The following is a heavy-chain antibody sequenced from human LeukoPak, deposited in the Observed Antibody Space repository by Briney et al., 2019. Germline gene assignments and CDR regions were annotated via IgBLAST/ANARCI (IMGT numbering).Heavy chain of an antibody. J-gene: IGHJ4*02. V-gene: IGHV3-21*01. CDR2: ISSSGTYM. CDR1: GFTFRSSS. D-gene: IGHD5-18*01. Sequence: GGSLRLSCTASGFTFRSSSFNWVRQVQGKGLEWVSSISSSGTYMYYADSVEGRFTISRDNAKNSLFLQMDSLRAEDTGVYFCAREFGNADTYGNVPLGHWGQGTLVTVSS. CDR3: AREFGNADTYGNVPLGH.